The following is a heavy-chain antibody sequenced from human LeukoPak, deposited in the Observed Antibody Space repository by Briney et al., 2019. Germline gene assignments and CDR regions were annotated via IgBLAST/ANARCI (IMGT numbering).Heavy chain of an antibody. J-gene: IGHJ6*03. CDR3: AKGNPHSSGYYYNYYYYMDV. CDR1: GFTFSSYG. V-gene: IGHV3-30*02. D-gene: IGHD3-22*01. CDR2: IRYDGSNK. Sequence: PTGGSLRLSCAASGFTFSSYGMHWVRQAPGKGLEWVAFIRYDGSNKYYADSVKGRFTISRDNSKDTLYLQMNSLRAEDTAVYYCAKGNPHSSGYYYNYYYYMDVWGKGTTVTISS.